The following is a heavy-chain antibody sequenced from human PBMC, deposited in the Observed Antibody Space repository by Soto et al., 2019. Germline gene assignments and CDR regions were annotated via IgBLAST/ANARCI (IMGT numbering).Heavy chain of an antibody. Sequence: SSETLSLTCTVSGGSVSSGSYYWSWIQQPPGKGLEWIGYIYYSGSTNYNPSLKSRVTISVGTSKNQFSLKLSSVTAADTAVYYCARPLYSYGPMDVWGQGTTVTVSS. CDR1: GGSVSSGSYY. D-gene: IGHD5-18*01. CDR2: IYYSGST. V-gene: IGHV4-61*01. CDR3: ARPLYSYGPMDV. J-gene: IGHJ6*02.